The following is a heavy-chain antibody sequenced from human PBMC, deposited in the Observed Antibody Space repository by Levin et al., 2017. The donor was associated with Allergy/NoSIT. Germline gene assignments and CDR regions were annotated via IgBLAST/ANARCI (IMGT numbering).Heavy chain of an antibody. CDR2: ISWNSGSI. CDR1: GFTFDDYA. D-gene: IGHD6-6*01. V-gene: IGHV3-9*01. CDR3: AKDFEYSISVWSAFDI. J-gene: IGHJ3*02. Sequence: PGGSLRLSCAASGFTFDDYAMHWVRQAPGKGLEWVSGISWNSGSIGYADSVKGRFTISRDNAKNSLYLQMNSLRAEDTALYYCAKDFEYSISVWSAFDIWGQGTMVTVSS.